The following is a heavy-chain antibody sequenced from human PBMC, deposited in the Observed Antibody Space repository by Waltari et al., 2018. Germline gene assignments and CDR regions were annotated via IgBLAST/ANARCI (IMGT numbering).Heavy chain of an antibody. CDR3: AGGGGFLCDI. V-gene: IGHV3-7*01. D-gene: IGHD3-3*01. CDR2: IKQDGSER. CDR1: GFTFSSLW. Sequence: EVQLVESGGGLVQPGGSLRLSCAVSGFTFSSLWMSWFRQAPGKGLECVANIKQDGSERYYVDSVKCRFTISRDNAKNSLYLQMNSLTTEDTAVYYCAGGGGFLCDIWGQGTLVTVSS. J-gene: IGHJ3*02.